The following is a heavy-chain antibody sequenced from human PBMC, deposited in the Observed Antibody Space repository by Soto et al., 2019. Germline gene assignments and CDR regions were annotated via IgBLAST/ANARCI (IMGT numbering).Heavy chain of an antibody. J-gene: IGHJ4*02. CDR3: AKNEGYSSGWYLD. V-gene: IGHV3-23*01. CDR1: GFTFSSYG. D-gene: IGHD6-19*01. CDR2: ISGSGGST. Sequence: EVQHLESGGGLVQPGGSLRLSCAASGFTFSSYGMSWVRQAPGKGLEWVSAISGSGGSTYNADSVKGRITISRDNSKNTLYLQMNSLRAEDTAVYYCAKNEGYSSGWYLDWVQGTLVTVSS.